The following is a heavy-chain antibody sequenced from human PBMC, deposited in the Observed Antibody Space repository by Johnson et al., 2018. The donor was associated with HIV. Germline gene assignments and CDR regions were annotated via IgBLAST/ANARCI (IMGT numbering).Heavy chain of an antibody. CDR1: GFTFDDYA. Sequence: VLLLESGGGLVQPGRSLRLSCAASGFTFDDYAMHWVRQAPGKGLEWVSGISWNSGSIGYADSVKGRFTISRDNAKNSLYLQMNSLRAEDTALYYCAKVDSGSYFEAFDIWGQGTMVTVSS. CDR3: AKVDSGSYFEAFDI. D-gene: IGHD1-26*01. J-gene: IGHJ3*02. CDR2: ISWNSGSI. V-gene: IGHV3-9*01.